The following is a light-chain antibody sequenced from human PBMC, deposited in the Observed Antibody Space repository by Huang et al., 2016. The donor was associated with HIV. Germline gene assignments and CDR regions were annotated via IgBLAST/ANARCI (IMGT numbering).Light chain of an antibody. Sequence: EIVLTQSPATLSLSPGERATLSCGASQRVSSSYLAGYQQTPCRAPRRLIYDASSRATGIPDRFSGSGSGTDFTLTISRLEPEDFAVYYCQQYGSSPITFGQGTRLEIK. CDR2: DAS. J-gene: IGKJ5*01. CDR1: QRVSSSY. V-gene: IGKV3D-20*01. CDR3: QQYGSSPIT.